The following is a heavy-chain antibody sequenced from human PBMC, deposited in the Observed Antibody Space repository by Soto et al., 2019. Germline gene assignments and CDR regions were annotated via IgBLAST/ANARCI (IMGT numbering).Heavy chain of an antibody. CDR2: ISYDGSNK. Sequence: GGSLRLSCAASGFTFSSYGMHWVRQAPGKGLEWVAVISYDGSNKYYADSVKGRFTISRDNSKNTLYLQMNSLRAEDTAVYYCAKDMDTMVRGVFDYWGQGTLVTVS. CDR1: GFTFSSYG. J-gene: IGHJ4*02. CDR3: AKDMDTMVRGVFDY. D-gene: IGHD3-10*01. V-gene: IGHV3-30*18.